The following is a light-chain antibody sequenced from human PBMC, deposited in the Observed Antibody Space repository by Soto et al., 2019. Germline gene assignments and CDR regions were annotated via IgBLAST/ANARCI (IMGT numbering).Light chain of an antibody. CDR3: QQYNNWWWT. Sequence: EIVMTQSPATLSVSPGERATLSCRASQSVSSNLAWYQQKPGQAPRLLIYGASTRATGIPARFSGSGSGTKFTLTISSLQSEDFAVYYCQQYNNWWWTFGQGTKVEIK. V-gene: IGKV3-15*01. J-gene: IGKJ1*01. CDR2: GAS. CDR1: QSVSSN.